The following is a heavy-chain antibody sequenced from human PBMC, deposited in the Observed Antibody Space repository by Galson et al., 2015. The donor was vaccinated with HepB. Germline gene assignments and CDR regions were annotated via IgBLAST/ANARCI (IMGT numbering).Heavy chain of an antibody. CDR1: GYTFTSYG. CDR3: ARTGALVRRGGFDY. V-gene: IGHV1-18*01. Sequence: SVKVSCKASGYTFTSYGISWVRQAPGQGLEWMGWISGYTGNTNFAQKLQGRVTMTTDTSTSTAYMELRSLRSDDTAMYYCARTGALVRRGGFDYWGQGTLVTVSS. J-gene: IGHJ4*02. CDR2: ISGYTGNT. D-gene: IGHD3-10*01.